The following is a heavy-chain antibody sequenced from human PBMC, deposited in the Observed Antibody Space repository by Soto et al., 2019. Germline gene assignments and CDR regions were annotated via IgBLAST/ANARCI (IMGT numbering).Heavy chain of an antibody. D-gene: IGHD3-10*01. CDR1: GFTFSVYY. J-gene: IGHJ4*02. CDR3: SRENWFQDY. CDR2: IKNDGSEQ. Sequence: GVLRLSCAASGFTFSVYYMTWVRQAPGKGLEWVASIKNDGSEQYYVDSVKGRFTISRDNAKNSVYLQMNSLRAGDTALYYCSRENWFQDYWGQGTLVTVSS. V-gene: IGHV3-7*03.